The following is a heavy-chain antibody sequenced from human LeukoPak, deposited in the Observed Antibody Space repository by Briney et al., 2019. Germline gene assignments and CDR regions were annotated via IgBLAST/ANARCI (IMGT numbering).Heavy chain of an antibody. CDR2: IHYGGTT. CDR3: TRDIGDFVSDF. J-gene: IGHJ4*02. D-gene: IGHD2-21*02. V-gene: IGHV4-39*02. CDR1: GGSIGSGYY. Sequence: SETLSLTCTVSGGSIGSGYYWAWIRQPPGKGLEWIGSIHYGGTTHYNPSLQSRVTISADTSKNQFALDLRSVTAADTAVYYCTRDIGDFVSDFWGQGTLVTVSS.